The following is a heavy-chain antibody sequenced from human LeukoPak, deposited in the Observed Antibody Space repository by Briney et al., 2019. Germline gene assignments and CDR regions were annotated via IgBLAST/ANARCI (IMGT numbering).Heavy chain of an antibody. CDR3: TEGITMDY. CDR2: ISTGGST. V-gene: IGHV4-4*07. J-gene: IGHJ4*02. D-gene: IGHD3-10*01. CDR1: GGSISSYY. Sequence: SETLSLTCTVSGGSISSYYWSWIRQPAVKGLEWIGRISTGGSTNYNPSLKSRVTMSVDTSKNHFSLKLSSVTAADTAVYYCTEGITMDYWGQGTLVTVSS.